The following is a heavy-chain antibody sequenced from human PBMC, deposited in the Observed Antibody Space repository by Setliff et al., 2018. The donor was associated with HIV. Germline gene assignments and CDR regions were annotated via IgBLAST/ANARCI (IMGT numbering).Heavy chain of an antibody. J-gene: IGHJ4*02. V-gene: IGHV3-7*03. CDR3: ARVAGTTFPYYFDY. CDR1: GGSFSGYY. Sequence: PSETLSLTCAVYGGSFSGYYWSWVRQAPGKGLEWVANLNQDGSEKYYVDSVKGRFTISRDNAKNSVYLQMNSLRAEDTAVYYCARVAGTTFPYYFDYWGQGTLVTVSS. CDR2: LNQDGSEK. D-gene: IGHD1-7*01.